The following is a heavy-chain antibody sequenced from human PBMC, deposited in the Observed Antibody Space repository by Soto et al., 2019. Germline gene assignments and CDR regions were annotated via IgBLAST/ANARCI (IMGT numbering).Heavy chain of an antibody. V-gene: IGHV4-4*07. Sequence: PSETLSLTCTVSGGYINTFYWSWVRQPAGKGLEWIGRIFSSGSTSFNPSLESLVAMSVDTSKNHFSLNLSSVTAADMAVYYGAREGSYSAYNFAHGIQLWAFDFWGQGALVTVSS. J-gene: IGHJ4*02. CDR1: GGYINTFY. CDR2: IFSSGST. D-gene: IGHD5-12*01. CDR3: AREGSYSAYNFAHGIQLWAFDF.